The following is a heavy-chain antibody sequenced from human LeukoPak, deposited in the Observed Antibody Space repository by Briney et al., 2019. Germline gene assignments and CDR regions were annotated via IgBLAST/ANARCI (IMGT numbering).Heavy chain of an antibody. Sequence: ASVKVSCKASGGTFSSYAISWVRQAPGQGLEWMGGIIPIFGTANYAQKFQGRVTITADESTSTAYMELSSLRSEDTAVYYCASYCSSTSCPPGGYSGYDDYYYYGMDVWGQGTTVTVSS. J-gene: IGHJ6*02. V-gene: IGHV1-69*01. CDR2: IIPIFGTA. CDR3: ASYCSSTSCPPGGYSGYDDYYYYGMDV. CDR1: GGTFSSYA. D-gene: IGHD2-2*01.